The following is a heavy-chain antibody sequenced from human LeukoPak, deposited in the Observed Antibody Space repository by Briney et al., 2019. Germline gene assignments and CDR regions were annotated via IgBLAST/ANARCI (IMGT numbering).Heavy chain of an antibody. D-gene: IGHD3-10*01. CDR1: GFTFSSYG. J-gene: IGHJ6*02. V-gene: IGHV3-33*08. CDR2: IWYDGSNK. Sequence: GGSLRLSCAASGFTFSSYGMHWVRQAPGKGLEWVAVIWYDGSNKYYADSVKGRFTISRDNSKNTLYLQMNSLRAEDTAVYYCARDLGELLAYYGMDVWGQGTTVTVSS. CDR3: ARDLGELLAYYGMDV.